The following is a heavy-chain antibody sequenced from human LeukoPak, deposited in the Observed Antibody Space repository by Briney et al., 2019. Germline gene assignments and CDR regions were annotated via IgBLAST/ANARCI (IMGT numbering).Heavy chain of an antibody. Sequence: ASVKVSCNASGYTFTGYYMHWVRQAPGQGLEWMGWINSNSGGTNYAQKFQGRVTMTRDTSISTAYMELSRLRSDDTAVYYCAREGPTGAAMLDYYYMDVWGKGTTVTVSS. CDR1: GYTFTGYY. V-gene: IGHV1-2*02. CDR2: INSNSGGT. CDR3: AREGPTGAAMLDYYYMDV. J-gene: IGHJ6*03. D-gene: IGHD2-2*01.